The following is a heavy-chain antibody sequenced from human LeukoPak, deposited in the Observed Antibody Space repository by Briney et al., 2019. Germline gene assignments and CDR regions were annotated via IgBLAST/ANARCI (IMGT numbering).Heavy chain of an antibody. CDR3: TKHGDWCHEY. CDR1: GFTFSSYW. Sequence: GSLRLSCAASGFTFSSYWMSWVRQTPGKGLEWIGEIYRGGNTNYNPSLKNRVTPSVDQSKNQFSLNLNSVTAADTALYYCTKHGDWCHEYWGQGILVTVSS. V-gene: IGHV4-4*02. J-gene: IGHJ4*02. D-gene: IGHD2-21*02. CDR2: IYRGGNT.